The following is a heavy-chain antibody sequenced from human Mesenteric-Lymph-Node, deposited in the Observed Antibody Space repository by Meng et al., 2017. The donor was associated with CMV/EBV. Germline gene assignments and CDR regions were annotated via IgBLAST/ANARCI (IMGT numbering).Heavy chain of an antibody. Sequence: ASAKVSCKVSGYTLTELSMLWVRQAPGKGLEWMGGFDPEDGETIYAQNFQGRVTMTTDTSTTTAHMELRSLGFDDTAEYYCARGGGTFLPEDVWGQGTTVTVSS. V-gene: IGHV1-24*01. CDR1: GYTLTELS. D-gene: IGHD2-15*01. CDR3: ARGGGTFLPEDV. CDR2: FDPEDGET. J-gene: IGHJ6*02.